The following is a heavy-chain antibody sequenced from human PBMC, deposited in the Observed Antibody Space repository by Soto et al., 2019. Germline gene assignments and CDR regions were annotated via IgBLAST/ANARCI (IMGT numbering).Heavy chain of an antibody. D-gene: IGHD6-13*01. V-gene: IGHV1-69*01. Sequence: QVQLVQSGAEVKKPGSSVKVSCKASGGTFSSYAISWVRQAPGQGREWMGGIIPIFGTANYAQKFQGRVTITADESTSTAYMELSSLRSEDTAVYYCARAFSRIAAAYPFDYWGQGTLVTVSS. CDR3: ARAFSRIAAAYPFDY. CDR1: GGTFSSYA. CDR2: IIPIFGTA. J-gene: IGHJ4*02.